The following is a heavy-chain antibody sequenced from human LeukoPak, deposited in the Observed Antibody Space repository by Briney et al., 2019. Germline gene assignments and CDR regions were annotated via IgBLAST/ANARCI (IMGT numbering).Heavy chain of an antibody. CDR3: ARDSPPYNWNYRIGAFDI. Sequence: SETLSLTCTVSGGSISSSSYYWGWIRQPPGTGLEWIGSIYYSGSTYYNPSLKSRVTISVDTSKNQFSLKLSSVTAADTAVYYCARDSPPYNWNYRIGAFDIWGQGTMVTVSS. D-gene: IGHD1-7*01. J-gene: IGHJ3*02. CDR1: GGSISSSSYY. V-gene: IGHV4-39*07. CDR2: IYYSGST.